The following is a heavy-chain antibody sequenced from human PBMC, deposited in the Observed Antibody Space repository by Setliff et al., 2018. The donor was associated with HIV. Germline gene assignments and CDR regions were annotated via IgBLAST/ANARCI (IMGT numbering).Heavy chain of an antibody. CDR2: TYYKSKWYH. CDR3: AKSSNRGRFDY. J-gene: IGHJ4*02. CDR1: AGDRVSNNKAA. V-gene: IGHV6-1*01. Sequence: SQTLSLTCAIAAGDRVSNNKAAWNWIRQSPSRGLEWLGRTYYKSKWYHDYEVSVESRMILNPDTSKNQFSLQLNSVTPEDTAVYYCAKSSNRGRFDYWGQGALVTVSS. D-gene: IGHD3-16*02.